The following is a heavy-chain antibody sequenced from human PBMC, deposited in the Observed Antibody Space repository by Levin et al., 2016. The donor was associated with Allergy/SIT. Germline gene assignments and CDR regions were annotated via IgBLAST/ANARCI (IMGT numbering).Heavy chain of an antibody. D-gene: IGHD2-15*01. CDR1: GGTFSSYA. Sequence: ASVKVSCKASGGTFSSYAISWVRQATGQGLEWMGWMNPNSGNTGYAQKFQGRVTMTRNTSISTAYMELSSLRSEDTAVYYCATWLVVAGGTYLRPAPTHNYWGQGALVTVSS. CDR2: MNPNSGNT. CDR3: ATWLVVAGGTYLRPAPTHNY. V-gene: IGHV1-8*02. J-gene: IGHJ4*02.